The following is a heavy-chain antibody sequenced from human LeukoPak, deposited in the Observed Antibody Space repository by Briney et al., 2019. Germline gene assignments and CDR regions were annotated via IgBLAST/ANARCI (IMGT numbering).Heavy chain of an antibody. V-gene: IGHV1-46*01. J-gene: IGHJ5*02. CDR3: ARDRVSSSWYSNWFDP. CDR2: INPSGGST. CDR1: GYTFTSYY. Sequence: GASVKVSCKASGYTFTSYYMHWVRQAPGQGLEWMGIINPSGGSTSYAQKFQGRVTMTRDTSTSTVYMELSSLRSEDTAVYYCARDRVSSSWYSNWFDPWGQGTLVTVSS. D-gene: IGHD6-13*01.